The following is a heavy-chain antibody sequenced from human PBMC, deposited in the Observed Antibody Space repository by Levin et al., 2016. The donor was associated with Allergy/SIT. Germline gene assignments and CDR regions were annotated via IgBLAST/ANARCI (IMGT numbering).Heavy chain of an antibody. V-gene: IGHV4-4*02. Sequence: WIRQPPGKGLEWIGEIYHSGSTNYNPSLKSRVTISVDKSRNQFSLKLSSVTAADTAVYYCASGKGCSSTSCFYWYFDLWGRGTLVTVSS. CDR3: ASGKGCSSTSCFYWYFDL. CDR2: IYHSGST. D-gene: IGHD2-2*01. J-gene: IGHJ2*01.